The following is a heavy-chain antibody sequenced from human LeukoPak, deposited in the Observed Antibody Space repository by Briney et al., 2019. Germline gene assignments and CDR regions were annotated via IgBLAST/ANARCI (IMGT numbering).Heavy chain of an antibody. CDR3: ARRYYYYDSSGYYYPDGYNY. Sequence: ASVKVSCKASGYTFTGYYMHWVRQATGQGLEWMGWMNPNSGNTGYAQKFQGRVTMTRNTSISTAYMELSSLRSEDTAVYYCARRYYYYDSSGYYYPDGYNYWGQGTLVTVSS. J-gene: IGHJ4*02. CDR1: GYTFTGYY. V-gene: IGHV1-8*02. D-gene: IGHD3-22*01. CDR2: MNPNSGNT.